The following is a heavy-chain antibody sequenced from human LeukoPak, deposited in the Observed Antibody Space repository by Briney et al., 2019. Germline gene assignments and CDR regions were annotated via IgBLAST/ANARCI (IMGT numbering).Heavy chain of an antibody. J-gene: IGHJ5*02. CDR3: ARDNSVEDTAWWFDP. D-gene: IGHD4-23*01. Sequence: ASVKVSCKASGYTFTGYYMHWVRQTPGQGLEWMGWINPNSGGTNYAQKFQGRVTMTRDTSISTAYMELSRLRSEDTAVYYCARDNSVEDTAWWFDPWGQGTLVTVSS. CDR2: INPNSGGT. CDR1: GYTFTGYY. V-gene: IGHV1-2*02.